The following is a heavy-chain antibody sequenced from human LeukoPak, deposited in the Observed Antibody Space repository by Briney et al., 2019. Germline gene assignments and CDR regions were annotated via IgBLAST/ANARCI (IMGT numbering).Heavy chain of an antibody. Sequence: GGSLRLSCAASGFIFSNYAMHWVRQAPGKGLEWVALISSDGSKTYHADSVKGRFSISRDNSKNTLYLQLNSLRAEDTALYYCAKEVSTVADYYYYYYMDVWGKGTTVTVSS. D-gene: IGHD4-11*01. J-gene: IGHJ6*03. CDR1: GFIFSNYA. CDR3: AKEVSTVADYYYYYYMDV. V-gene: IGHV3-30*01. CDR2: ISSDGSKT.